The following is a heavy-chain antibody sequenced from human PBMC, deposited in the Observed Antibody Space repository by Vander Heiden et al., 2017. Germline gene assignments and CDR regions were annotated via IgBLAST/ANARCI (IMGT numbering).Heavy chain of an antibody. CDR3: ARAREYGDYCDY. J-gene: IGHJ4*02. D-gene: IGHD2-8*01. Sequence: QVQLQESGPGLARPSETPSLSCSVYGGSMSGYYWVWIRQPAGKGLEWIGRIFASGETRYNPSLKSRVTMSVDRPKKQFSLELNSVTAADTGVYVCARAREYGDYCDYWGQGTLVAVSS. CDR1: GGSMSGYY. CDR2: IFASGET. V-gene: IGHV4-4*07.